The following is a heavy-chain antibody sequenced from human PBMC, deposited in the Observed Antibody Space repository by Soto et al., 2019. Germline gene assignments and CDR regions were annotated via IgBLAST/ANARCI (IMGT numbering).Heavy chain of an antibody. Sequence: SSETPSLTCTVSCGSIRSSSYYWGWVRQPPGKGLEWIGSIYYSGSTYYNPSLKSRVTISVDTSKNQFSLKLSSVTAADTAVYYCAREGFRRVMSYYGMDVWGQGTTVTVSS. J-gene: IGHJ6*02. V-gene: IGHV4-39*01. CDR2: IYYSGST. CDR1: CGSIRSSSYY. D-gene: IGHD3-16*01. CDR3: AREGFRRVMSYYGMDV.